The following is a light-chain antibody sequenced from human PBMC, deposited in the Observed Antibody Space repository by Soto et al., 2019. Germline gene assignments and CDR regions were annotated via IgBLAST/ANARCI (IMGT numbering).Light chain of an antibody. J-gene: IGKJ1*01. CDR1: QSVSDN. CDR2: GAS. V-gene: IGKV3-15*01. Sequence: RVLTQSPATLSVSPGERATLSCRASQSVSDNLAWYQQKPGQAPRLLIYGASARATGIPARFSGSGSGTEFTLTISTLQSDDSAVYYCQQYDNWPLWTFGQGTKVEIK. CDR3: QQYDNWPLWT.